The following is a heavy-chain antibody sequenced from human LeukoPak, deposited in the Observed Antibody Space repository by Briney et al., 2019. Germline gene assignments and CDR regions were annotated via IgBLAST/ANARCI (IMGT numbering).Heavy chain of an antibody. V-gene: IGHV3-74*01. CDR3: ATNIVGPTLDY. J-gene: IGHJ4*02. Sequence: GGSLRLSCAAPGFTFSSYWMHWVRQASGKGLVWVSGTNSDGSTTAYADSVKGRFTISRDNAKNTLYLQMNSPRAEDTAVYYCATNIVGPTLDYWGQGTLVTVSS. CDR2: TNSDGSTT. D-gene: IGHD1-26*01. CDR1: GFTFSSYW.